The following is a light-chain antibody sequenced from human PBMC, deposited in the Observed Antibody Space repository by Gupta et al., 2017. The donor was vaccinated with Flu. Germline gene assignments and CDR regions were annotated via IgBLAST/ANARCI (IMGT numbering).Light chain of an antibody. CDR1: SSEIGTYNF. Sequence: SALTQPASVSGAPGPSITISCTVTSSEIGTYNFVSWFQQHPGKAHKLMIYEVTKRPAGVASRFSASKSGKAASLTISAPPEEDAAYYYDSSDASSSTYVFGTGTKVTVL. V-gene: IGLV2-23*02. J-gene: IGLJ1*01. CDR3: SSDASSSTYV. CDR2: EVT.